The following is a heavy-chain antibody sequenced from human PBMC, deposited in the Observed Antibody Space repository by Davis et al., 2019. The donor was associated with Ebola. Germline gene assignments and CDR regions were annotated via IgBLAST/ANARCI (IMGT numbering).Heavy chain of an antibody. J-gene: IGHJ6*02. CDR3: ARAYRRYGMDV. D-gene: IGHD4-11*01. Sequence: ASVKVSCKASGYTFTLYYMHWVRQAPGQGLEWMGIINPSVGSTTYAQKFQGRVTMTRDTSTSTVYMEVSSLRSEDTAVYYCARAYRRYGMDVWGQGTKVTVSS. CDR1: GYTFTLYY. V-gene: IGHV1-46*01. CDR2: INPSVGST.